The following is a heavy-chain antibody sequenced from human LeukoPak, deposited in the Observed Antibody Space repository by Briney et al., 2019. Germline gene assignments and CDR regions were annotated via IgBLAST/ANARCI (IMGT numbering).Heavy chain of an antibody. D-gene: IGHD2-21*01. CDR1: GFTFSNSG. J-gene: IGHJ4*02. Sequence: GGSLRLSCAASGFTFSNSGMHWVRQAPGKGLEWVAVISYDGNYRNYADSVKGRFTISRDNYKNTLYLQMNSLRPDDTALYYCAKRGENYFDSWGQGTLVTVSS. CDR2: ISYDGNYR. V-gene: IGHV3-30*18. CDR3: AKRGENYFDS.